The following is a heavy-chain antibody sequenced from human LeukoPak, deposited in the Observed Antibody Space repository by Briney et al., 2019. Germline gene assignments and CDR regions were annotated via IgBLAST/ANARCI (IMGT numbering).Heavy chain of an antibody. CDR2: VYNRGTT. J-gene: IGHJ5*02. V-gene: IGHV4-59*01. CDR3: ARDYGGNSGEFDP. CDR1: GGSITSYY. D-gene: IGHD4-23*01. Sequence: PSETLSLTCSVSGGSITSYYWSWIRQSPMKGLEWIGSVYNRGTTYYNPSLKTRVTISGDTSKNPLSLRMTYVTTADTAVYFCARDYGGNSGEFDPWGQGTLVTVSS.